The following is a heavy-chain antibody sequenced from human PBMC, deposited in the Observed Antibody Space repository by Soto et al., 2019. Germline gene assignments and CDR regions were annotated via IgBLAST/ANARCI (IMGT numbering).Heavy chain of an antibody. D-gene: IGHD2-15*01. Sequence: GESLKISCQGSGYRFTSSWIAWVRQLPGSDLECMGIIYPAHSDARYSPSFQGRITISADKSIDTAFLQGGSLEASDTAMYYCARQGEFCSGDNCYTDYWGQGTLVTVS. CDR3: ARQGEFCSGDNCYTDY. CDR2: IYPAHSDA. V-gene: IGHV5-51*01. CDR1: GYRFTSSW. J-gene: IGHJ4*02.